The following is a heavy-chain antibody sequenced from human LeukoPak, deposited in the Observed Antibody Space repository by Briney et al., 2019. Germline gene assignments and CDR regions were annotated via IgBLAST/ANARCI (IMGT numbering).Heavy chain of an antibody. J-gene: IGHJ3*02. CDR3: VRELGAPAAGAFDI. CDR1: GFTFSSYS. CDR2: MGSSGTNG. Sequence: GGSLRLSCAGSGFTFSSYSMNWVRQAPGKGLEWVSSMGSSGTNGYYADSVKGRFIISRDNAKNSLFLQMNSLRAEDSALYYCVRELGAPAAGAFDIWGQGTLVRVSS. V-gene: IGHV3-21*01. D-gene: IGHD3-3*02.